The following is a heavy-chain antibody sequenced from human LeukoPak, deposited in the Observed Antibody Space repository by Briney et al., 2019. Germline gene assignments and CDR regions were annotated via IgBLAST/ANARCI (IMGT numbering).Heavy chain of an antibody. V-gene: IGHV5-51*01. Sequence: GESLKISCKGSGYTFTNYWIGWVRQMPGKGLEFMGIIYPGDSDTRYSPSFQGQVTISADKSISTAYLQWSSLKASDTAMYYCASGLKSYDFWSGYYDYWGQGTLVTVSS. CDR1: GYTFTNYW. CDR2: IYPGDSDT. CDR3: ASGLKSYDFWSGYYDY. J-gene: IGHJ4*02. D-gene: IGHD3-3*01.